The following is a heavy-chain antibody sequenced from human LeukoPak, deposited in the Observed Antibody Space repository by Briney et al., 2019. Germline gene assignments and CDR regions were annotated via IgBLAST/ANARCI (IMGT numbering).Heavy chain of an antibody. CDR2: IYTSGST. CDR1: GGSISSGSYY. CDR3: ARGRSWGILYFDL. Sequence: SQTLSLTCTVSGGSISSGSYYWSWIRQPAGKGLEWIGRIYTSGSTNYNPSLKSRVTISVDTSKNQFSLKLSSVTAADTAVYYCARGRSWGILYFDLWGRGTLVTVSS. D-gene: IGHD3-16*01. J-gene: IGHJ2*01. V-gene: IGHV4-61*02.